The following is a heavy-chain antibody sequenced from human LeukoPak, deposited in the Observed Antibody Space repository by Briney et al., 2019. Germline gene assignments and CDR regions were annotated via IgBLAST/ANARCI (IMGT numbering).Heavy chain of an antibody. Sequence: PGGSLRLSCAASGFTFSSYEMNWVSQAPGKGLEWVSYISSSGSTIYYADSVKGRFTISRDNAKNSLYLQMNSLRAEDTAVYYCARDSIFFSSGWHVGPDWGQGTLVTVSS. D-gene: IGHD6-19*01. CDR2: ISSSGSTI. CDR3: ARDSIFFSSGWHVGPD. CDR1: GFTFSSYE. V-gene: IGHV3-48*03. J-gene: IGHJ4*02.